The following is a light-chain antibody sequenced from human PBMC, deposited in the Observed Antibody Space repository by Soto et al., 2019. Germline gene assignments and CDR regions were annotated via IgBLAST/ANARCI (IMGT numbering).Light chain of an antibody. CDR1: QSIDTY. Sequence: EIVLTQSTATLSSSPGERATLSCRASQSIDTYLAWYQQKPGQAPRLLIYDASDRATGIPSRFSGSGSGTAFTLTISGLEPEDFALYYFQQRYNWPLTVGGGTKVDIE. CDR3: QQRYNWPLT. CDR2: DAS. J-gene: IGKJ4*01. V-gene: IGKV3-11*01.